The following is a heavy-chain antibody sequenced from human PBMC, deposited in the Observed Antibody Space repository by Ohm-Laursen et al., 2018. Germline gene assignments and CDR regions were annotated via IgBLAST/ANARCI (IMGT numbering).Heavy chain of an antibody. J-gene: IGHJ6*02. V-gene: IGHV4-4*07. CDR1: GDSISAHY. CDR2: IYTTGST. Sequence: SDTLSLTCSVSGDSISAHYWSWIRQPAGKGLEWIGRIYTTGSTNYNPSLKSRVTMSVDTSKNQFSLKLTSVTAADTAVYYCARDTDTYLGGDYYYYYGMDVWGQGTTVTVSS. CDR3: ARDTDTYLGGDYYYYYGMDV. D-gene: IGHD7-27*01.